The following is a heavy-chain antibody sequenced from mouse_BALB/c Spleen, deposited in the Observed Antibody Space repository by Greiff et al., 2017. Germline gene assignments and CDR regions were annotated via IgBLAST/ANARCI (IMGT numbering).Heavy chain of an antibody. CDR3: AGGGDGDPPGFAD. D-gene: IGHD2-13*01. V-gene: IGHV14-1*02. CDR1: GFNIKDYY. J-gene: IGHJ3*01. CDR2: IDPENGNT. Sequence: EVKLQESGAELVRPGALVKLSCKASGFNIKDYYMHWVKQRPEQGLEWIGWIDPENGNTIYDPKFQGKASITADTSSNTAYLQLSSLTSEATAVYYGAGGGDGDPPGFADWGQGTLVTVSA.